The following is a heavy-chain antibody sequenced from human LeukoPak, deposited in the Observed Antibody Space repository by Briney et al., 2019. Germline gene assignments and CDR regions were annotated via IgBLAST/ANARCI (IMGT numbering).Heavy chain of an antibody. D-gene: IGHD3-3*01. J-gene: IGHJ5*02. CDR1: GYTFTSYG. V-gene: IGHV1-18*01. CDR2: ISAYNGNT. CDR3: ARASYDFWSGYYHNWFDP. Sequence: GASVKVSCKASGYTFTSYGISWVRQAPGQGLEWMGWISAYNGNTNYAQKLQGRVTMTTDTSTSTAYMELRSLRSDDTAVYYCARASYDFWSGYYHNWFDPWGQGTLVTVSS.